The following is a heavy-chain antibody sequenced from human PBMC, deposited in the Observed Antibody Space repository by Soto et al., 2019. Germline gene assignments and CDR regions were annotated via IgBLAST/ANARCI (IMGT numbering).Heavy chain of an antibody. J-gene: IGHJ5*02. V-gene: IGHV1-46*01. CDR3: ARDLSETRITIFGVVIIGGEHWFDP. CDR2: INPSGGST. CDR1: GYTFTIYE. D-gene: IGHD3-3*01. Sequence: ASVKVSSTSSGYTFTIYEMHWVRQAPGQGLEWMGIINPSGGSTSYAQKFQGRVTMTRDTSTSTVYMELSSLRSEDTAVYYCARDLSETRITIFGVVIIGGEHWFDPWGQGTLVTVSS.